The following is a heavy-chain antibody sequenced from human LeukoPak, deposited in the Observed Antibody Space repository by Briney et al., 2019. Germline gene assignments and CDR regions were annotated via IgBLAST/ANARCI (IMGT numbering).Heavy chain of an antibody. D-gene: IGHD2-15*01. CDR2: ISTGSSTI. Sequence: GGSLRLSCAASGFTFSRYRMNWVRQAPGKGLEWVSHISTGSSTIYYADSVKGRFTISRDDAKNSLYLQMNSLRAEDTAVYYCARDIETGKFDYWGQGTLVTVSS. J-gene: IGHJ4*02. CDR3: ARDIETGKFDY. V-gene: IGHV3-48*01. CDR1: GFTFSRYR.